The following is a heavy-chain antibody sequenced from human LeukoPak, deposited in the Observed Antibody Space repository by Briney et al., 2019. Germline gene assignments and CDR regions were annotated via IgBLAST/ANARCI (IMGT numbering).Heavy chain of an antibody. J-gene: IGHJ3*01. V-gene: IGHV3-74*01. Sequence: GGSLRLSCAASGFTFRSYWIHWVRQAPGKGLVWVGRIDNDGSDTIYADSVKGRFTVSRDNAKNTLYLQMNSLRAEDTAVYFCARGGFSHGFDVWGQGTVVIVSS. CDR1: GFTFRSYW. CDR3: ARGGFSHGFDV. D-gene: IGHD5-12*01. CDR2: IDNDGSDT.